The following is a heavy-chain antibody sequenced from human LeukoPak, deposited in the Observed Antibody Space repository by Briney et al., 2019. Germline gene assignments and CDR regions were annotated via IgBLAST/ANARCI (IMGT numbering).Heavy chain of an antibody. D-gene: IGHD3-10*01. V-gene: IGHV1-3*03. CDR3: ARLSMVRGVIKYNWFDP. CDR2: INAGNGNT. Sequence: ASVKVSCKASGYTFTSYAMHWVRQAPGQRLEWMGWINAGNGNTKYSQEFQGRVTITRDTSASTAYMELSSLRSEDTAVYYCARLSMVRGVIKYNWFDPWGQGTLVTVSS. J-gene: IGHJ5*02. CDR1: GYTFTSYA.